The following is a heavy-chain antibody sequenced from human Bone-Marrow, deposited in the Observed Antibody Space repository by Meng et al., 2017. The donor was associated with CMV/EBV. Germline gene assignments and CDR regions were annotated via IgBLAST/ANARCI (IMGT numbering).Heavy chain of an antibody. Sequence: GESLKISCEASGYSFTSYWIGWVRQMPGKGLEWMGIIYPGDSDTRYSPSFQGQVTISADKSISTAYLQWSSLKASDTAMYYCARLDGNYVWGSYRYPYYFDYWGQGTLVTVSS. J-gene: IGHJ4*02. CDR1: GYSFTSYW. D-gene: IGHD3-16*02. V-gene: IGHV5-51*01. CDR2: IYPGDSDT. CDR3: ARLDGNYVWGSYRYPYYFDY.